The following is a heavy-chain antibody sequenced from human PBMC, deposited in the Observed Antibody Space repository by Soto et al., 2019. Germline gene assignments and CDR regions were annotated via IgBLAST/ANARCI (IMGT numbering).Heavy chain of an antibody. CDR1: GFTFSNFA. D-gene: IGHD4-17*01. CDR3: AKDQERDYGDRFDY. CDR2: ISDSGGST. Sequence: EVQLLESGGGLIQPGGSLRLSCVASGFTFSNFAMTWVRQPPGKGLEWVSVISDSGGSTYYADSVKGRFTISRDNSKNTLDLQMNSLRAEDTAVYYCAKDQERDYGDRFDYWGQGTLVTVSS. J-gene: IGHJ4*02. V-gene: IGHV3-23*01.